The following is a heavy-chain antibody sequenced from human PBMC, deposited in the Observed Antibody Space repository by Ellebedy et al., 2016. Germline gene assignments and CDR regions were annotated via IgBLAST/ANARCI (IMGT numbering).Heavy chain of an antibody. CDR2: ISGSGGST. CDR3: AKAQTYYDFWSGYDQPYGMDV. D-gene: IGHD3-3*01. Sequence: GESLKISXAASGFTFSSYGMHWVSQAPGKGLEWVSAISGSGGSTYYADSVKGRFTISRDNSKNTLYLQMNSLRAEDTAVYYSAKAQTYYDFWSGYDQPYGMDVWGQGTTATVSS. J-gene: IGHJ6*02. CDR1: GFTFSSYG. V-gene: IGHV3-23*01.